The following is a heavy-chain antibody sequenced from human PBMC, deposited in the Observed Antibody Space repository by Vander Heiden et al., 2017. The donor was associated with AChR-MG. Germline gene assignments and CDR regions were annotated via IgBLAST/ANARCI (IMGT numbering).Heavy chain of an antibody. J-gene: IGHJ3*02. CDR2: ISYDGSNK. CDR3: ARERWELPSFDAFDI. V-gene: IGHV3-30-3*01. D-gene: IGHD1-26*01. CDR1: GFPFSSYA. Sequence: QVQLVESGGGVVQPGRSLRLSCAASGFPFSSYAMHWVRQAPGKGLEWVAVISYDGSNKYYADSVKGRFTISRDNSKNTLYLQMNSLRAEDTAVYYCARERWELPSFDAFDIWGQGTMVTVSS.